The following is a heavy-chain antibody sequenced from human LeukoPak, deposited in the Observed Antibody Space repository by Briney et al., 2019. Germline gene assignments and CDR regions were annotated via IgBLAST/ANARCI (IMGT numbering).Heavy chain of an antibody. CDR3: ATAGRYDFWSGHPY. Sequence: ASVNVSCKVSVYSLTDLSIHWVRQAPGKGLEWVGGFHPEDGETSFAHKFKGRVTVTEDTSTDTAYLELSSLRSQDTAVYYCATAGRYDFWSGHPYWGQGTLVTVSS. D-gene: IGHD3-3*01. J-gene: IGHJ4*02. V-gene: IGHV1-24*01. CDR2: FHPEDGET. CDR1: VYSLTDLS.